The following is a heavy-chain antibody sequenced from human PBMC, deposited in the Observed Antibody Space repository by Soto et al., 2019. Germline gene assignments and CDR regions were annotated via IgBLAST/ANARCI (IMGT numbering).Heavy chain of an antibody. J-gene: IGHJ4*02. CDR3: AKTTTNGGWFNPFDS. Sequence: GGSLRLSCAASGFSFVNYAMKWVRQAPGKGLEWVSGLSGSGTGTYYADSVKGRFTISRDNSRDTLFLQMNSLTADDTAVYYCAKTTTNGGWFNPFDSWGQGALVTVSS. CDR1: GFSFVNYA. CDR2: LSGSGTGT. D-gene: IGHD6-19*01. V-gene: IGHV3-23*01.